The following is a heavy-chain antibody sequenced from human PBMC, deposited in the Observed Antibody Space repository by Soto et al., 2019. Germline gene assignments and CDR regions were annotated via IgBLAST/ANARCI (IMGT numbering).Heavy chain of an antibody. CDR1: GGSISSSNW. D-gene: IGHD1-26*01. V-gene: IGHV4-4*02. Sequence: QVQLQESGPGLVKPSGTLSLTCAVSGGSISSSNWWSWVRQPPGKGLEWIGEIYHSGSTNYNPSLKSRATXSXGXAKTQFSLKLSSGTAADTAVYYCARVSGSYYDGMDVWGQGITVTVSS. CDR3: ARVSGSYYDGMDV. CDR2: IYHSGST. J-gene: IGHJ6*02.